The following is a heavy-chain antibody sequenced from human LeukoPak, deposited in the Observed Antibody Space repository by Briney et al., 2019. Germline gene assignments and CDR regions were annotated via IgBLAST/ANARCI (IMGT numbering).Heavy chain of an antibody. V-gene: IGHV4-39*07. Sequence: SETLSLTCTVSGGSISSYYWSWIRQPPGKGLEWIGSIYYSGSTYYNPSLKSRVTISVDTSKNQFSLKLSSVTAADTAVYYCARDRVAAAGIFDYWGQGTLVTVSS. D-gene: IGHD6-13*01. CDR3: ARDRVAAAGIFDY. CDR2: IYYSGST. CDR1: GGSISSYY. J-gene: IGHJ4*02.